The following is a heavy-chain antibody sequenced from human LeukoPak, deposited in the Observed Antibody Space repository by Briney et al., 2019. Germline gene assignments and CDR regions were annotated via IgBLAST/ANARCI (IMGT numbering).Heavy chain of an antibody. Sequence: ASVKVSCKASGYTFTSYDINWVRQATGQGLEWMGWMNPNSGNTGCAQKFQGRVTMTRNTSISTAYMGLSSLRSEDTAVYYCARGSHTIFGVVIISVGNDYWGQGTLVTVSS. CDR1: GYTFTSYD. CDR3: ARGSHTIFGVVIISVGNDY. J-gene: IGHJ4*02. V-gene: IGHV1-8*01. CDR2: MNPNSGNT. D-gene: IGHD3-3*01.